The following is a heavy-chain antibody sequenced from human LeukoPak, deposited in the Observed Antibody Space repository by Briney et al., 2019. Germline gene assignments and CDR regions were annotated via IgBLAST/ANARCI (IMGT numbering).Heavy chain of an antibody. Sequence: PSETLSLTCTVSGGSVSSGSYYWSWIRQPPGKGLEWIGYIYYSGSTNYNPSLKSRVTISVDTSKNQFSLKLSSVTAADTAVYYCARAEVYYGGNSVIGYFDYWGQGTLVTVSS. D-gene: IGHD4-23*01. CDR3: ARAEVYYGGNSVIGYFDY. CDR2: IYYSGST. J-gene: IGHJ4*02. CDR1: GGSVSSGSYY. V-gene: IGHV4-61*01.